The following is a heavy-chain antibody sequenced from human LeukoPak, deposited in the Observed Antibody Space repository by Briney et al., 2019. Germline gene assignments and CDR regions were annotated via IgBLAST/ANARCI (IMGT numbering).Heavy chain of an antibody. CDR2: ISGINTNT. CDR3: ARARFSSRNRDGYFDS. Sequence: ASVKVSCKASSYNLISYGIIWVRQAPGHGLEWMGWISGINTNTNYAQKVQGRVTMTADTSTATAYMELRSLRSDDTAVYYCARARFSSRNRDGYFDSWGEGTLVTVCS. D-gene: IGHD6-13*01. CDR1: SYNLISYG. J-gene: IGHJ4*02. V-gene: IGHV1-18*01.